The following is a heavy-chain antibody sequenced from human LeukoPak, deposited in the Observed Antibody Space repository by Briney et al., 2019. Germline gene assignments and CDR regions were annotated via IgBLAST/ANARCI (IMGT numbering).Heavy chain of an antibody. CDR1: GYTFTSYA. D-gene: IGHD2-15*01. J-gene: IGHJ4*02. Sequence: VASVKVSCKASGYTFTSYAMHWVRQAPGQRLEWMGWINAGNGNTKHSQKFQGRVTITRDTSASTAYMELSSLRSEDTAVYYCATSPGAAGEDYFDYWGQGTLVTVSS. V-gene: IGHV1-3*01. CDR3: ATSPGAAGEDYFDY. CDR2: INAGNGNT.